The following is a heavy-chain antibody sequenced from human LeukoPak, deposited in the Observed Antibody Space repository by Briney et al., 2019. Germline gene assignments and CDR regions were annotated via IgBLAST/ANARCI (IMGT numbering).Heavy chain of an antibody. CDR2: INHSGSA. J-gene: IGHJ4*02. CDR3: ARDGDY. CDR1: GGSFSGYY. Sequence: KPSETLSLTCAVYGGSFSGYYWSWIRQPPGKGLEWIGEINHSGSANYNPSLKSRVTISVDTSKNQFSLKLSSVTAADTAVYYCARDGDYLGQGTLVTVSS. V-gene: IGHV4-34*01.